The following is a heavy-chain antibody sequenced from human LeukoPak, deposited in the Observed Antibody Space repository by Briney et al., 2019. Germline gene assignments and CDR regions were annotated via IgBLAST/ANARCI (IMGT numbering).Heavy chain of an antibody. CDR1: GFTFSSYA. V-gene: IGHV3-23*01. J-gene: IGHJ4*02. CDR2: ISGSGGST. CDR3: AKHCSGGSCYAY. Sequence: PGGSLRLSCAASGFTFSSYAMSWVRQAPGQGLEWVAAISGSGGSTYYADYVKGRFTISRDNSKNTLYLQMNSLRAEDTAVYYCAKHCSGGSCYAYWGQGTLVTVSS. D-gene: IGHD2-15*01.